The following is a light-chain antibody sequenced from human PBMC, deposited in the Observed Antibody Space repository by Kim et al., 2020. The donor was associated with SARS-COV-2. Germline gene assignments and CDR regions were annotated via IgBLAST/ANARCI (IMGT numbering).Light chain of an antibody. CDR2: GNS. CDR3: QSYDSSLSVVV. Sequence: QRVTISCTGSSSNIGAGYDVHWYQQLPGTAPKPLIYGNSNRPSGVPDRFSGSKSGTSASLAITGLQAEDEADYYCQSYDSSLSVVVFGGGTQLTVL. V-gene: IGLV1-40*01. CDR1: SSNIGAGYD. J-gene: IGLJ2*01.